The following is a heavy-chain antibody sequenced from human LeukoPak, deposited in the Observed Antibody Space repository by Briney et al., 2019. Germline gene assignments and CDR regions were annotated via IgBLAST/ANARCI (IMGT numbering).Heavy chain of an antibody. CDR1: GGSISSSSYY. D-gene: IGHD2-2*01. CDR2: IYYSGST. J-gene: IGHJ4*02. V-gene: IGHV4-39*01. Sequence: SETLSLTCTVSGGSISSSSYYWGWIRQPPGKGLERIGSIYYSGSTYYNSSLKSRVTISVDTSKKQFSLKLSSVTAADTAVYYCARPRSYQLLLFDYWGQGTLVTVSS. CDR3: ARPRSYQLLLFDY.